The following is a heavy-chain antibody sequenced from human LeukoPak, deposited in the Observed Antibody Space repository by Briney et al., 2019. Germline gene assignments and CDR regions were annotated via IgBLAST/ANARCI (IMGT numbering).Heavy chain of an antibody. J-gene: IGHJ4*02. D-gene: IGHD4-17*01. CDR3: ARDPGGDNAY. V-gene: IGHV3-66*01. CDR2: IFNDGST. CDR1: GFTVRSNY. Sequence: PGGSLRLSCAASGFTVRSNYMSWVRQAPGKGLEWVSLIFNDGSTYYADSVKARFTISRDNSMDTLYLQMNSLRVEDTAVYYCARDPGGDNAYWGQGTQVTVSS.